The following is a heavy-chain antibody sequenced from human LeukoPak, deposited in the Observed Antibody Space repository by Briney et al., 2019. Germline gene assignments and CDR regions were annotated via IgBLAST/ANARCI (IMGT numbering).Heavy chain of an antibody. CDR1: GFTFSNYA. CDR2: ITGSGGDT. J-gene: IGHJ4*02. CDR3: SRDGSGSGDV. Sequence: GGSLRLSCAASGFTFSNYAMTWVRQAPGKGLEWVSAITGSGGDTYYADSVKGRFTIARDNAKNSLYLQMNSLIPEDTAVYYCSRDGSGSGDVWGQGTLVTVSS. D-gene: IGHD2-21*02. V-gene: IGHV3-23*01.